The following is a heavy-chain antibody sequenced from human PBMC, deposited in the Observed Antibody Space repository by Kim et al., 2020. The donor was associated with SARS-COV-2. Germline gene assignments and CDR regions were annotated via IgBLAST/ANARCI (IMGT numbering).Heavy chain of an antibody. J-gene: IGHJ1*01. V-gene: IGHV1-69*04. CDR3: AREEGITMVRGAPGDFQH. D-gene: IGHD3-10*01. CDR2: IIPILGIA. Sequence: SVKVSCKASGGTFSSYAISWVRQAPGQGLEWMGRIIPILGIANYAQKFQGRVTITADKSTSTAYMELSSLRSEDTAVYYCAREEGITMVRGAPGDFQHWGQGTLVTVSS. CDR1: GGTFSSYA.